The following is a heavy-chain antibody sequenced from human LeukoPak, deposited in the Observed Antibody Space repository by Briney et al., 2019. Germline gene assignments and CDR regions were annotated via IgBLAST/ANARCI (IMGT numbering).Heavy chain of an antibody. CDR1: GYTLTELS. Sequence: GASVKVSCTVSGYTLTELSMHWVRQALGKGLEWMGGFDPEDGETIYAQKFQGRVTMTEDTSTDTAYMELSSLRSEDTAVYYCATLKTGIAAAGKGNWFDPWGQGTLVTVSS. J-gene: IGHJ5*02. V-gene: IGHV1-24*01. CDR2: FDPEDGET. D-gene: IGHD6-13*01. CDR3: ATLKTGIAAAGKGNWFDP.